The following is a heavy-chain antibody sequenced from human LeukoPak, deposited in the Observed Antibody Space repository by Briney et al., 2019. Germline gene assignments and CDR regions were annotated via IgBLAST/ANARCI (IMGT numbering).Heavy chain of an antibody. Sequence: SETLSLTCTVSGYSISSSYYWGWVRQPPGKGLEWIGSIFHDGTTTYNPSLKSRVTVSLDTSKNQFSLRLSSVTAADTAVYYCARGSDPITIFGVIRFDPWGQGTLVTVSS. CDR2: IFHDGTT. CDR3: ARGSDPITIFGVIRFDP. CDR1: GYSISSSYY. V-gene: IGHV4-38-2*02. D-gene: IGHD3-3*01. J-gene: IGHJ5*02.